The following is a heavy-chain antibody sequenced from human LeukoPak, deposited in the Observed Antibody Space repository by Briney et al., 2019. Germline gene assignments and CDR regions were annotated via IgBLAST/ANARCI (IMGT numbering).Heavy chain of an antibody. CDR3: ARDGRYSGTYLDY. D-gene: IGHD1-26*01. Sequence: GAPVKVSCKTSGYIFKNYGVSWVRQAPGQGLEWMGWISGHTANTKYAETVQARVTMITDTSATTVYMEMRSLRSDDTAVYFCARDGRYSGTYLDYWGQGTLVTVSS. V-gene: IGHV1-18*01. J-gene: IGHJ4*02. CDR2: ISGHTANT. CDR1: GYIFKNYG.